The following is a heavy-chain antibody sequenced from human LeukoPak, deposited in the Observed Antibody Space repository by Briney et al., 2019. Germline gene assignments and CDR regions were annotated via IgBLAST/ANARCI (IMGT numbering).Heavy chain of an antibody. J-gene: IGHJ4*02. V-gene: IGHV3-74*01. CDR1: GNYW. CDR3: AREIPLTY. Sequence: GGSLRLSCAASGNYWMHWVRQAPGKGLVWVSHINSDGSWTSYADSVKGRFTISKDNAKNTVYLQMNNLRAEDTAVYYCAREIPLTYWGQGTLVTVSS. D-gene: IGHD2-2*02. CDR2: INSDGSWT.